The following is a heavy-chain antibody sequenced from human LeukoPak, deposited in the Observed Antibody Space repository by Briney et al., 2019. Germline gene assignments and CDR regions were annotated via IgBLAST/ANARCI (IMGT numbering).Heavy chain of an antibody. V-gene: IGHV4-39*01. J-gene: IGHJ4*02. CDR3: DKGGGYGLIGC. Sequence: SETLSLTCTVSGASVSSSSYYWGWIRQPPGKGLEWIGNIYSSGSTYYNASLQSRVTISIDTSKNQFSLKLNSVTAADTAMYNCDKGGGYGLIGCWGKGASVTV. CDR2: IYSSGST. D-gene: IGHD1-26*01. CDR1: GASVSSSSYY.